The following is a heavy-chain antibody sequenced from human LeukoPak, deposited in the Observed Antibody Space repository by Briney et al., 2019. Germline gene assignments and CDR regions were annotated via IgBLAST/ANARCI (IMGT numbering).Heavy chain of an antibody. D-gene: IGHD6-19*01. CDR2: ISHDGGST. CDR1: GFTFSSFA. J-gene: IGHJ4*02. Sequence: LSCAAXGFTFSSFAMSWVRQTPGKGLEWVSTISHDGGSTYFADSVKGRFTISRDNSKSTLYLQMNSLRAEDTALYFCAKDFSSGLFDYWGQGTLVAVSS. V-gene: IGHV3-23*01. CDR3: AKDFSSGLFDY.